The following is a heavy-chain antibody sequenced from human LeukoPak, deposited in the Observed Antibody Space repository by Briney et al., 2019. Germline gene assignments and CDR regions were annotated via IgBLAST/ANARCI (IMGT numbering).Heavy chain of an antibody. J-gene: IGHJ4*02. V-gene: IGHV3-21*01. D-gene: IGHD6-19*01. Sequence: GGSLRLSCAASGFTFSSYTMHWVRQAPGKGLEWVSSIVSSSTYTYYADSLKGRFSISRDDSKNTLFLDMSNLRVEDTALYYCARDLSAAFDFWGQGVLVTVSS. CDR3: ARDLSAAFDF. CDR2: IVSSSTYT. CDR1: GFTFSSYT.